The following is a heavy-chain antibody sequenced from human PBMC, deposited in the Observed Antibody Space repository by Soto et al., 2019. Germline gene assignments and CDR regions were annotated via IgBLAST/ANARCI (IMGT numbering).Heavy chain of an antibody. CDR1: GGSFSGYY. CDR2: INDSGST. Sequence: QVQLQQWGAGLLKPSETLSLTCAVYGGSFSGYYWSWIRQTPGKGLEWIGEINDSGSTNHNPYLQSRVTILVDRPKNQFSMQVCSVTAADTAVHCCARGLLVWFVQLARRGGYYYLMDVWGKASTGTVSS. CDR3: ARGLLVWFVQLARRGGYYYLMDV. D-gene: IGHD3-10*01. J-gene: IGHJ6*03. V-gene: IGHV4-34*01.